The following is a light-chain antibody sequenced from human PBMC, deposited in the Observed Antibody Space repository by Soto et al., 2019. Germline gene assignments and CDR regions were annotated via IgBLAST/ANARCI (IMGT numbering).Light chain of an antibody. CDR2: LAS. CDR3: LQAAQSPLT. V-gene: IGKV2-28*01. CDR1: QSLLQSNGNNH. J-gene: IGKJ5*01. Sequence: DIVLTQSPLSLPVTPGEPASISCRSSQSLLQSNGNNHVDWYLQRPAQSPQLLLYLASSRASGVPDRVSGSGSGTEFSLEISSVEAEDVGVYYCLQAAQSPLTFGQGTRLEIK.